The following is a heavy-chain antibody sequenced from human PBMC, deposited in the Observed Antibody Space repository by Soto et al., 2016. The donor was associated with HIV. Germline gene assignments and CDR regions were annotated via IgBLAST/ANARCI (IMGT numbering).Heavy chain of an antibody. D-gene: IGHD4-4*01. J-gene: IGHJ4*02. CDR1: GFSLRFYA. CDR3: ARDLLDYSANDY. Sequence: EVQLLESGGGLVKPGGSLRLSCAASGFSLRFYAMNWVRQAPEKGLEWVSGIAHDGTSSHYADSVKGRFIISRDNSKNTLYLQMNSLRGEDTAIYYCARDLLDYSANDYWGQGTLVTVSS. CDR2: IAHDGTSS. V-gene: IGHV3-23*01.